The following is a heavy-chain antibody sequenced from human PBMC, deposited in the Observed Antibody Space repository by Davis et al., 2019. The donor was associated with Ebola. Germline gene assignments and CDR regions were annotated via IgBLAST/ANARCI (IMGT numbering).Heavy chain of an antibody. Sequence: SETLSLTCAVYGGSFSGYYWRWIRQPPGKGLEWIGEINHSGSTNYNPSLKSRVTISVDTSKNQFSLKLSSVTAADTAVYYCASGTIFGVVRYYYYGMDVWGQGTTVTVSS. J-gene: IGHJ6*02. V-gene: IGHV4-34*01. CDR2: INHSGST. D-gene: IGHD3-3*01. CDR1: GGSFSGYY. CDR3: ASGTIFGVVRYYYYGMDV.